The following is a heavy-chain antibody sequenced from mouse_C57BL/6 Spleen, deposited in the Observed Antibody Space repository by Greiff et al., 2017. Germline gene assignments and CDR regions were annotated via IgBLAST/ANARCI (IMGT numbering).Heavy chain of an antibody. CDR1: GYEFSSSW. V-gene: IGHV1-82*01. CDR2: IYPGDGDT. Sequence: QVQLQQSGPELVKPGASVKISCKASGYEFSSSWMNWVKQRPGKGLEWIGRIYPGDGDTNYNGKFKGKATLTADKSSSTAYMQLSSLTSEDTAVYYCARKYGNYYAMDYWGQGTSVTVAS. J-gene: IGHJ4*01. CDR3: ARKYGNYYAMDY. D-gene: IGHD2-10*02.